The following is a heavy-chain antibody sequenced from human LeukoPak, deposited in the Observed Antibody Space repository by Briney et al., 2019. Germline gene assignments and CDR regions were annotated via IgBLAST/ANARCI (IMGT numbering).Heavy chain of an antibody. J-gene: IGHJ4*02. CDR2: IYSSGST. Sequence: SVTLSLTCTVSGGSISSGTYYWSWIRQPAGNGLEWIGRIYSSGSTSYNPSLKSRVTISVDTSKNQFSLKLSSVTAADTAVYYCARGGYCGGDCYFYYWGQGTLVTVSS. CDR1: GGSISSGTYY. D-gene: IGHD2-21*02. CDR3: ARGGYCGGDCYFYY. V-gene: IGHV4-61*02.